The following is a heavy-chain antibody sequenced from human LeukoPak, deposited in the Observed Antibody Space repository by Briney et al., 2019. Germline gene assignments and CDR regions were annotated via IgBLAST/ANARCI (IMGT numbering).Heavy chain of an antibody. CDR1: GFTFSSYS. J-gene: IGHJ4*02. CDR3: ATAIPFVGAREHLEARWLSYFDY. Sequence: PGGSLRLSCAASGFTFSSYSMNWVRQAPGKGLEWVSSISSGSSYIYYADSVKGRFTISRDNAKNSLYLQMNSLRAEDTAVYYCATAIPFVGAREHLEARWLSYFDYWGQGTLVTVSS. D-gene: IGHD6-6*01. V-gene: IGHV3-21*01. CDR2: ISSGSSYI.